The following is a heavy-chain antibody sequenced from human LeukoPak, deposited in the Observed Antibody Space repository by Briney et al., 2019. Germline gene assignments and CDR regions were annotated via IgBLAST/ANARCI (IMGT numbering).Heavy chain of an antibody. CDR3: AKETTFYYDSSGYWGY. J-gene: IGHJ4*02. CDR1: GFTFSNYA. D-gene: IGHD3-22*01. Sequence: GGSLRLSCVASGFTFSNYAMSWVRQAPGKGLEWFSAISGSGSSTYYADSVKGRFTISRDNSKNTVYLQMNSLRAEDTAVYYCAKETTFYYDSSGYWGYWGQGTLVTVSS. CDR2: ISGSGSST. V-gene: IGHV3-23*01.